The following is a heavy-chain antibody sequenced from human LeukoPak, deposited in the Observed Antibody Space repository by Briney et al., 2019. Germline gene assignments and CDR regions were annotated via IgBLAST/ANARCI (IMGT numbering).Heavy chain of an antibody. Sequence: GGSLRLSCAASGFTFSDYYMSWIRQAPGKGLEWVSYISSSSSSYTNYADSVKGRFTISRDNAKNSLYLQMNSLRAEDTAVYYCARVGGSSGYYYFDYWGQGTLVTVSS. CDR3: ARVGGSSGYYYFDY. CDR1: GFTFSDYY. D-gene: IGHD3-22*01. J-gene: IGHJ4*02. V-gene: IGHV3-11*05. CDR2: ISSSSSSYT.